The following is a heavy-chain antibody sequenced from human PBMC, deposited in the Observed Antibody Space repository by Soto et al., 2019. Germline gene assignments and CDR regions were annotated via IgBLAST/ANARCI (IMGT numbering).Heavy chain of an antibody. CDR1: GFTFSSYA. J-gene: IGHJ6*03. D-gene: IGHD4-4*01. CDR2: ISGSGGST. Sequence: GGSLRLSCAASGFTFSSYAMSWVRQAPGKGLEWVSAISGSGGSTYYNPSLKSRVTISVDTSKNQFSLKLSSVTAADTAVYYCASGHPTRLTRSGYYYFMDVWGKGTTVTVSS. CDR3: ASGHPTRLTRSGYYYFMDV. V-gene: IGHV3-23*01.